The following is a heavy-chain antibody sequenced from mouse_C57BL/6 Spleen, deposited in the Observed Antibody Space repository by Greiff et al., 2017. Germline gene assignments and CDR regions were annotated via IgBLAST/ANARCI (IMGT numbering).Heavy chain of an antibody. Sequence: VKLVESGAELVKPGASVKISCKASGYAFSSYWMNWVKQRPGKGLEWIGQIYPGDGDTNYNGKFKGKATLTADKSSSTAYMQLSSLTSEDSAVYFCARDTTVVAHFDYWGQGTTLTVSS. CDR2: IYPGDGDT. J-gene: IGHJ2*01. V-gene: IGHV1-80*01. CDR1: GYAFSSYW. CDR3: ARDTTVVAHFDY. D-gene: IGHD1-1*01.